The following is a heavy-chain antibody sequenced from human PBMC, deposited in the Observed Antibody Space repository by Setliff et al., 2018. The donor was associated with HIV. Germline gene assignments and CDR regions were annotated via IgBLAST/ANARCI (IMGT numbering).Heavy chain of an antibody. D-gene: IGHD5-18*01. CDR2: VYYTGST. V-gene: IGHV4-59*01. CDR1: GGSISSYY. Sequence: SETLSLTCTVSGGSISSYYWSWIRQSPGKGLEWIGNVYYTGSTNYNPSLKSRITISIDTSKSQFSLKLTSVAAADTAVYYCARDSGGYNYGFAVGSFDYWGQGALVTVSS. CDR3: ARDSGGYNYGFAVGSFDY. J-gene: IGHJ4*02.